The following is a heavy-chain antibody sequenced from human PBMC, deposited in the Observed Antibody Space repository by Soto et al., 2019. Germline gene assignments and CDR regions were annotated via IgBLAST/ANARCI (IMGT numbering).Heavy chain of an antibody. CDR3: AKLRFSYGFNAFDI. J-gene: IGHJ3*02. Sequence: QVQLVESGGGVVQPGRSLRLSCAASGFTFSSYGMHWVRQAPGKGLEWVAVISYDGSNKYYADSVKGRFTISRDNSKNTLYLQMNSLRAEDTAVYYCAKLRFSYGFNAFDIWGQGTMVTVSS. D-gene: IGHD5-18*01. CDR2: ISYDGSNK. CDR1: GFTFSSYG. V-gene: IGHV3-30*18.